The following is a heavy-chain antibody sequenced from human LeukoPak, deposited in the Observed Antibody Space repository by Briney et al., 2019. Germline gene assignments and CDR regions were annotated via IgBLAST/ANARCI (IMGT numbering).Heavy chain of an antibody. V-gene: IGHV3-21*01. Sequence: GGSLRLSCAASGFTFSPSTMTWARQAPGKGLEWVSSISTSSTYTYYADSLKVRFTISRDNAKSSLYLQMNSLRAEDTAVYYCVREAEAYDIWGQGTMVTVSS. J-gene: IGHJ3*02. CDR1: GFTFSPST. CDR2: ISTSSTYT. CDR3: VREAEAYDI.